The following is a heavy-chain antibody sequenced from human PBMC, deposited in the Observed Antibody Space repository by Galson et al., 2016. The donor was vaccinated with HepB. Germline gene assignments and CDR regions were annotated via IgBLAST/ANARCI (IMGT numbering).Heavy chain of an antibody. J-gene: IGHJ4*02. CDR2: IDGSGDNT. CDR1: GFSFSTYA. Sequence: SLRLSCAVSGFSFSTYAMSWVRQAPGKGLVWVSTIDGSGDNTYYADSVKGRFTISRDNSMNTLYLQVNSLRAEDTAVYYCAKDLLSDYVWGSYRFQDWGQGAPVTVSS. D-gene: IGHD3-16*02. V-gene: IGHV3-23*01. CDR3: AKDLLSDYVWGSYRFQD.